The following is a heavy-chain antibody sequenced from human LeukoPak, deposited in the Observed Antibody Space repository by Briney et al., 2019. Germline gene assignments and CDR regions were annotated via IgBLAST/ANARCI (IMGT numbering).Heavy chain of an antibody. Sequence: PGGSLRLSCAASGFTFSSYSMNRVRQAPGKGLEWVSSISSSSSYIYYADSVKGRFTISRDNAKNSLYLQMNSLRAEDTAVYYCARSNTAMVFFDYWGQGTLVTVSS. CDR3: ARSNTAMVFFDY. V-gene: IGHV3-21*01. D-gene: IGHD5-18*01. CDR1: GFTFSSYS. CDR2: ISSSSSYI. J-gene: IGHJ4*02.